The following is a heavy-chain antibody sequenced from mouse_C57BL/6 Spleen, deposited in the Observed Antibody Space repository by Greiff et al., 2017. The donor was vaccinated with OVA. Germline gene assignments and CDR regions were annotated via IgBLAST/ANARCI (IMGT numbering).Heavy chain of an antibody. CDR3: ARRGYDYDGGGYAMDY. CDR2: FYPGSGSI. V-gene: IGHV1-62-2*01. J-gene: IGHJ4*01. D-gene: IGHD2-4*01. Sequence: VKVVESGAELVKPGASVKLSCKASGYTFTEYTIHWVKQRSGQGLEWIGWFYPGSGSIKYNEKFKDKATLTADKSSSTVYMELSRLTSEDSAVYFCARRGYDYDGGGYAMDYWGQGTSVTVSS. CDR1: GYTFTEYT.